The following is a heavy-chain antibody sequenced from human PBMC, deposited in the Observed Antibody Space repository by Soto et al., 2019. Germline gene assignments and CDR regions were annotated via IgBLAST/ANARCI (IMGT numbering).Heavy chain of an antibody. J-gene: IGHJ4*02. CDR2: ISNDGSNK. Sequence: QVQLVESGGGVVQPGRSLRLSCAASGFTFRNYGMHWVRQAPGRGLEWVAVISNDGSNKYYADSVKGRFTISRDNSKNTLFLQMNSLRAEDTAVYYCTSLPWPVWFGEYFHSWGQGTLVTVSS. V-gene: IGHV3-30*03. CDR1: GFTFRNYG. CDR3: TSLPWPVWFGEYFHS. D-gene: IGHD3-10*01.